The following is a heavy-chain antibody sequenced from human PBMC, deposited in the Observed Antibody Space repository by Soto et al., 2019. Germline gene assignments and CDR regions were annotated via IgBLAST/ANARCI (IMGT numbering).Heavy chain of an antibody. CDR3: ARDLFGVVRDYYGMDV. Sequence: SETLSLTCAVYGGSFSGYYWSWIRQPPWKGLEWIGEINHSGSTNYNPSLKSRVTISVDTSKNQFSLKLSSVTAADTAVYYCARDLFGVVRDYYGMDVWGQGTTVTVS. V-gene: IGHV4-34*01. CDR1: GGSFSGYY. D-gene: IGHD3-3*01. J-gene: IGHJ6*02. CDR2: INHSGST.